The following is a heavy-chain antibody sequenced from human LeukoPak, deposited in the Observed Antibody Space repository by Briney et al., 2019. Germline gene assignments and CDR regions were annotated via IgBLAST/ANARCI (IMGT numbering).Heavy chain of an antibody. CDR2: VKQDGSEK. Sequence: GRSLRLSCAASGFTFSSYWMNWLRQAPGKGLEWVANVKQDGSEKYYVDSVKGRFTISRDNVKNSLYLQMNSLRAEDTAVYYCAKEGDYPILTYDSWGQGALVTVSS. V-gene: IGHV3-7*01. J-gene: IGHJ5*01. D-gene: IGHD4-17*01. CDR1: GFTFSSYW. CDR3: AKEGDYPILTYDS.